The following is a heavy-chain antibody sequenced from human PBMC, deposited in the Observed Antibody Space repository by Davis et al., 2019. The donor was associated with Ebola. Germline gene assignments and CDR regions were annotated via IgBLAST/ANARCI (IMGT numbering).Heavy chain of an antibody. CDR2: IVTMFGRA. V-gene: IGHV1-69*05. D-gene: IGHD3-16*01. J-gene: IGHJ4*02. Sequence: SVKVSCKASGGTFNTYVFNWVRQAPGQGLEWMGGIVTMFGRANYAQKFQGRVTITRDTSASTAYMELSSLRSEDTAVYYCAREATFSLDYWGQGTLVSVSS. CDR3: AREATFSLDY. CDR1: GGTFNTYV.